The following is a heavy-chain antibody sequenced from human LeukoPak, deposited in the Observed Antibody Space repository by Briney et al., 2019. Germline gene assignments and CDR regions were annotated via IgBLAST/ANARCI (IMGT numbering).Heavy chain of an antibody. Sequence: PWETLSLTCTVSGASISNYHWSWIRQPPGKGLERIGNIYYSGSPNYNPSLKSRVTMSVDMSKNQFSLKLTSVTAADTAVYYCARHDYGRNSPRAYFDHWGQGTLVTVSS. CDR2: IYYSGSP. J-gene: IGHJ4*02. CDR3: ARHDYGRNSPRAYFDH. V-gene: IGHV4-59*01. CDR1: GASISNYH. D-gene: IGHD4-23*01.